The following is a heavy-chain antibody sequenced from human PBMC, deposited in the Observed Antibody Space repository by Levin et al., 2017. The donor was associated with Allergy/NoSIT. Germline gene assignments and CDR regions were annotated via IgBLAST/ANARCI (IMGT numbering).Heavy chain of an antibody. D-gene: IGHD5-18*01. CDR2: INQGGST. V-gene: IGHV4-34*01. Sequence: ESLKISCAVYGGSFSGYYWSWIRQPPGKGLEWIGEINQGGSTNYNPSLKSRVTISVDTSKNQFSLKVSSVTAADTAVYYCAREGHSYGYVGLDYFDYWGHGTLVTVSS. J-gene: IGHJ4*01. CDR3: AREGHSYGYVGLDYFDY. CDR1: GGSFSGYY.